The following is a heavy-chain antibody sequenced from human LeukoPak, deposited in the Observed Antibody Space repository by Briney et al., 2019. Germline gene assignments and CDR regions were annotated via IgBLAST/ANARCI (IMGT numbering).Heavy chain of an antibody. V-gene: IGHV3-48*02. Sequence: PGGYLRLSCAASGFTFSSYSMIWVRQAPGKGLEWISYISSSSSTIYYADSVKGRFTISRDNAKNSLYLQMNSLRDEDTAVYYCARDNPIVGATITLDYWGQGALVTVSS. J-gene: IGHJ4*02. CDR2: ISSSSSTI. CDR3: ARDNPIVGATITLDY. D-gene: IGHD1-26*01. CDR1: GFTFSSYS.